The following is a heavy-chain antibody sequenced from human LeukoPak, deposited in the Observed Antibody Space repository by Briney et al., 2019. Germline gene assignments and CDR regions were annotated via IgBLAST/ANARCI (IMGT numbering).Heavy chain of an antibody. D-gene: IGHD3-3*01. CDR3: ARGIDEWLYLNY. V-gene: IGHV3-7*04. CDR1: GFPFAPFW. J-gene: IGHJ4*02. CDR2: MNRDGSEV. Sequence: GSLRLSCAASGFPFAPFWMTWVRQAPGKGPEFVATMNRDGSEVAYGNSVRGRFTISRDNAKNSLCLQMYSLRAEDTAVYYCARGIDEWLYLNYWGQGALVTVSS.